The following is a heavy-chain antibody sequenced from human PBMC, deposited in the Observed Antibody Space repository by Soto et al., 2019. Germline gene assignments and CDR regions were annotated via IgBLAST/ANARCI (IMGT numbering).Heavy chain of an antibody. Sequence: QVQLVQSGPEVKKPGASVKVSCKTSGYTFTSYVINWVRQAPGQGLEWMGFSTHTGNTNYAQKFQGRVALTTDSSTSTAYMEVRGLRSDDTAVYYCARRGEHPLDFWGQGTPLTVSS. CDR1: GYTFTSYV. CDR2: STHTGNT. J-gene: IGHJ4*02. D-gene: IGHD3-10*01. CDR3: ARRGEHPLDF. V-gene: IGHV1-18*01.